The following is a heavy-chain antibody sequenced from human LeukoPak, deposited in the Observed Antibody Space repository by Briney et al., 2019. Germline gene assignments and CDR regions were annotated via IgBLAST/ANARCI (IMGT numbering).Heavy chain of an antibody. Sequence: AGGSLRLSCAASGFTVSSNYMSWVRQAPGKGLEWVSVIYSGGSTYYADSVKGRFTISRDNSKNTLYLQMNSLRAEDTAVYYCAREREYYDYVWGSYRSDGYFDYWGQGILVTVSS. D-gene: IGHD3-16*02. V-gene: IGHV3-66*02. CDR1: GFTVSSNY. CDR3: AREREYYDYVWGSYRSDGYFDY. J-gene: IGHJ4*02. CDR2: IYSGGST.